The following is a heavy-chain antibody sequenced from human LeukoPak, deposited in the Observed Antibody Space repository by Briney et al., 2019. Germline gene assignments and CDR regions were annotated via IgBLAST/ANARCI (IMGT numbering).Heavy chain of an antibody. Sequence: GGSLRLSCAASGFTFSSYGMHWVRQAPGKGLEWVAVISYDGSNKYYADSVKGRFTISRDNSKNTLYLQMNSLRAEDTALYYCAKDGQRIVVVPFDYWGQGTLVTVSS. CDR1: GFTFSSYG. D-gene: IGHD3-22*01. J-gene: IGHJ4*02. CDR3: AKDGQRIVVVPFDY. CDR2: ISYDGSNK. V-gene: IGHV3-30*18.